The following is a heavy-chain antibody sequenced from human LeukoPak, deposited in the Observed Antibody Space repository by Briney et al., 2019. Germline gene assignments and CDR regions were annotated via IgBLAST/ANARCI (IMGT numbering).Heavy chain of an antibody. V-gene: IGHV3-23*01. J-gene: IGHJ4*02. CDR2: ISGSGGSI. CDR3: AKTRGADSSGYLDY. Sequence: GGSLRLSCVVSGFTFSDYAMSWVRQAPGKGLEWVSTISGSGGSIYYADSVKGRFTISRDNSKNTLYLQMNSLRAEDTAVYYCAKTRGADSSGYLDYWGQGTLVTVSS. D-gene: IGHD3-22*01. CDR1: GFTFSDYA.